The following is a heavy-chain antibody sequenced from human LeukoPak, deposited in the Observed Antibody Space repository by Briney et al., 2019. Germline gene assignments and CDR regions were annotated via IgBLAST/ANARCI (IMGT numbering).Heavy chain of an antibody. V-gene: IGHV3-7*01. CDR2: IKEDGSEK. Sequence: GGSLRLSCAASRFTFSSFWMSWVRQAPGKGLEWVANIKEDGSEKYYVDSVKGRFAISRDNPQNSPYLQMSSLRAEDTALYFCARDDGYRSYDYGGQGTLVTVSS. D-gene: IGHD5-24*01. CDR3: ARDDGYRSYDY. J-gene: IGHJ4*02. CDR1: RFTFSSFW.